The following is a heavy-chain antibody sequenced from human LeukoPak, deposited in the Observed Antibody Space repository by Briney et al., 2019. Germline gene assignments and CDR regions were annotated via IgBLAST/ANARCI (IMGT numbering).Heavy chain of an antibody. Sequence: SETLSLTCDVSGVSISSYWWSWVREPAGKGLAWIGRIYTTGRTNYSPSFQSRVTMSIDMSKNHFSLTLRSVTAADTAVYYCARAGYTISAFHSDFWGQGAPVTVSS. D-gene: IGHD5-24*01. V-gene: IGHV4-4*07. CDR2: IYTTGRT. CDR1: GVSISSYW. CDR3: ARAGYTISAFHSDF. J-gene: IGHJ4*02.